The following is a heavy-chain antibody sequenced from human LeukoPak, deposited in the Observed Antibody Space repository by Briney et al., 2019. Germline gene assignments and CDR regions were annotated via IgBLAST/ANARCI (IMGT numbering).Heavy chain of an antibody. J-gene: IGHJ5*01. Sequence: PGGSLRLSCAASGFTFSGYAMAWVRQAPGKGLEWVSGFSGSGSSSYYADSVKGRFTISRDNSKNTLYLQMNSLRGEDTAVYYCAKDRPNYHESNGHYYRLNGDSWGQGTLVTVSS. CDR2: FSGSGSSS. D-gene: IGHD3-22*01. V-gene: IGHV3-23*01. CDR1: GFTFSGYA. CDR3: AKDRPNYHESNGHYYRLNGDS.